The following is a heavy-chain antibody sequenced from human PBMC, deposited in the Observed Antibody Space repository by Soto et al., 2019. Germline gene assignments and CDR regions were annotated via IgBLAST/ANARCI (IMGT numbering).Heavy chain of an antibody. D-gene: IGHD6-13*01. Sequence: TSETLSLTCTVSGGSMIAYYWNWMRQPPGKGLQWIGYTYYSGSTTYNPSLKSRATISVDSSKNQFSLKLDSVTPADTAVYYCARVRGTAGKRYFDYWGPGTLVTVSS. CDR3: ARVRGTAGKRYFDY. CDR1: GGSMIAYY. V-gene: IGHV4-59*01. CDR2: TYYSGST. J-gene: IGHJ4*02.